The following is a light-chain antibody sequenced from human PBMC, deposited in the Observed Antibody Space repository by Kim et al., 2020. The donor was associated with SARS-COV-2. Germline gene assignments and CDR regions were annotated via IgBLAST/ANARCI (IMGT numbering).Light chain of an antibody. CDR3: QSADSSGTWV. J-gene: IGLJ3*02. CDR2: KDS. V-gene: IGLV3-25*03. Sequence: VSPGKTARITCSGDALPKQYAYWYRQKPGQAPVLVIYKDSERPSGIPERCSGSSSGTTVTLTISGVQAEDEADYYCQSADSSGTWVFGGGTQLTVL. CDR1: ALPKQY.